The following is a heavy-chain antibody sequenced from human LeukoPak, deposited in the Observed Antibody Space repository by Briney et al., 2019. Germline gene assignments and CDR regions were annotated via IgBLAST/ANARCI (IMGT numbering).Heavy chain of an antibody. J-gene: IGHJ5*02. CDR3: ARIPSGYGGSDCFDP. CDR2: ITAYNGNT. V-gene: IGHV1-18*04. Sequence: ASVKLSCTASGYTFTSYGISWVRQAPGQGLEWMGWITAYNGNTNYAQKLQGRFTMTTDTSKSTAYMELNSLRSDDTEVYYCARIPSGYGGSDCFDPWGQGNLVTVSS. CDR1: GYTFTSYG. D-gene: IGHD5-12*01.